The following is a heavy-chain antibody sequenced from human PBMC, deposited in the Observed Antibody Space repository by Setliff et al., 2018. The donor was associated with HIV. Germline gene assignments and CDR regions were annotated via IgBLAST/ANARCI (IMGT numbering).Heavy chain of an antibody. CDR2: VSYSGST. Sequence: GSLRLSCEASGFTLRSYAMYWVRQAPGKGLEWIGTVSYSGSTNYNPSLKSRVTISVDTSENQFSLKLSSVTAADTAVYYCARRLGATVFYYFDYWGQGTLVTVSS. J-gene: IGHJ4*02. V-gene: IGHV4-59*01. CDR3: ARRLGATVFYYFDY. CDR1: GFTLRSYA. D-gene: IGHD3-16*01.